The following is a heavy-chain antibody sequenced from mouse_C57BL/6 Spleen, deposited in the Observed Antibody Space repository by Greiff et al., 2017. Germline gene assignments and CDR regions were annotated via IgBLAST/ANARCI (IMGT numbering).Heavy chain of an antibody. V-gene: IGHV1-18*01. Sequence: EVQLQQSGPELVKPGASVKIPCKASGYTFTDYNMDWVKQSHGKSLEWIGDINPNNGGTIYNQKFKGKATLTVDKSSSTAYMELRSLTSEDTAVYYCGRLNTTVVADWYFDVWGTGTTVTVAS. CDR1: GYTFTDYN. CDR3: GRLNTTVVADWYFDV. D-gene: IGHD1-1*01. J-gene: IGHJ1*03. CDR2: INPNNGGT.